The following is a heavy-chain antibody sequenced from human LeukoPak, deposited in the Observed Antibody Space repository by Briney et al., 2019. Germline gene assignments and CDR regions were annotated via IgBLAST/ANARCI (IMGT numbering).Heavy chain of an antibody. CDR3: ARGIQLWLYYLDS. D-gene: IGHD5-18*01. Sequence: GGSLRLSCAASGFSFSSSWMSSVRLAPRRGLERGANIREDGSEKYYVHSVKGRFTISRDNAKNSLYLQMNSLRDEDTAVYFCARGIQLWLYYLDSWGQGTLVTVSS. J-gene: IGHJ4*02. V-gene: IGHV3-7*01. CDR2: IREDGSEK. CDR1: GFSFSSSW.